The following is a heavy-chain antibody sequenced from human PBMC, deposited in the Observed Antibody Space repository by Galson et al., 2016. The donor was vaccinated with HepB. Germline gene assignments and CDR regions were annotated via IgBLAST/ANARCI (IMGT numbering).Heavy chain of an antibody. Sequence: SLRLSCAASGFTFSSYAMLWVRQAPGKGLEWVAVISYDGSNKYYADSVKGRFTISRDNSKNTLYLQMNSLRDEDTAVYYCARESQGGVGVSCFDYWGQGTLVTVSS. V-gene: IGHV3-30-3*01. J-gene: IGHJ4*02. CDR2: ISYDGSNK. CDR1: GFTFSSYA. D-gene: IGHD3-16*01. CDR3: ARESQGGVGVSCFDY.